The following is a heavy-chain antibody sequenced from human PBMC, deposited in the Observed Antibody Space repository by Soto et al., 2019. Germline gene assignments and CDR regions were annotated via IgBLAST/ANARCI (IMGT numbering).Heavy chain of an antibody. V-gene: IGHV1-3*04. CDR1: GYTFTSYA. CDR2: INTGNGYP. Sequence: ASVKVSCKASGYTFTSYAMHWLRQAPGQRLEWMGWINTGNGYPKYSQKFQGRVTITRDTSASTAYMELSSLGSEDTAVYYCAKEINPHRCFDYWGQGTLVTVSS. J-gene: IGHJ4*02. CDR3: AKEINPHRCFDY.